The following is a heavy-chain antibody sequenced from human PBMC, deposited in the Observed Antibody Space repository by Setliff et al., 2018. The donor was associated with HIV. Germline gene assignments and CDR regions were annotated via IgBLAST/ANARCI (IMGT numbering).Heavy chain of an antibody. CDR2: INPGGGST. V-gene: IGHV1-46*01. CDR3: ARGWGGQDSYYYGMDV. D-gene: IGHD3-16*01. CDR1: GCTFTSYY. J-gene: IGHJ6*02. Sequence: ASVKVSCKASGCTFTSYYMHWVRQAPGQGLEWMGVINPGGGSTTYAQKFQGRVTMTRDTSTSTVYMELSSLRSQDTAMYYCARGWGGQDSYYYGMDVWGQGTTVTVS.